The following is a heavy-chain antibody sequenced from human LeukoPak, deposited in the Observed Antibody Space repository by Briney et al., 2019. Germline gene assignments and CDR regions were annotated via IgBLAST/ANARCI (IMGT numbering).Heavy chain of an antibody. Sequence: GGSLRLSCAASGFTFSSYSMNWVRQAPGKGLEWVSSISSSSSYIYYADSVKGRFTTSRDNAKNSLYLQMNSLRAEDTAVYYCARSMYYYDSSGYYFYFDYWGQGTLVTVSS. J-gene: IGHJ4*02. CDR1: GFTFSSYS. CDR3: ARSMYYYDSSGYYFYFDY. D-gene: IGHD3-22*01. CDR2: ISSSSSYI. V-gene: IGHV3-21*01.